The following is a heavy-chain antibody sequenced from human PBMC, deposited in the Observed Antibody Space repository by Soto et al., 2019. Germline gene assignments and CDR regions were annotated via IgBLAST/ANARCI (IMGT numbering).Heavy chain of an antibody. D-gene: IGHD3-3*01. CDR2: ISGSGDNT. V-gene: IGHV3-23*01. Sequence: EVQLLESGGGLVQPGGSLRLSCAASGFTFSSYALNWVRQAPGKGLEWVAVISGSGDNTYYADSVKGRFTISRDNSKNTVYLQMNSLRAEDTAVYYCAKDLGTYDFWRAYYTYCYMDVWGKGTTVTVSS. J-gene: IGHJ6*03. CDR3: AKDLGTYDFWRAYYTYCYMDV. CDR1: GFTFSSYA.